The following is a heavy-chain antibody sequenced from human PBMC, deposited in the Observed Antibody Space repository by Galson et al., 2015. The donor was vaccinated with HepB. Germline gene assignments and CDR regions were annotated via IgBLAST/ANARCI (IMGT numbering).Heavy chain of an antibody. V-gene: IGHV1-2*06. D-gene: IGHD2-2*01. Sequence: SVKVSCKASGYTFTGYYMHWVRQAPGQGLEWMGRINPNSGGTNYAQKFQGRVTMTRDTSISTAYMELSSLRSDDTAVYYCASEYQLPISLGGYWGQGTLVTVSS. CDR3: ASEYQLPISLGGY. CDR1: GYTFTGYY. CDR2: INPNSGGT. J-gene: IGHJ4*02.